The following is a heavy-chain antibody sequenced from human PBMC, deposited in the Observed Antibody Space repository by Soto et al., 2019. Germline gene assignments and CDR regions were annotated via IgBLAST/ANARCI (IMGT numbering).Heavy chain of an antibody. CDR2: ISFDGSNK. D-gene: IGHD6-19*01. CDR3: AKEWYSSSLYYYGMDV. V-gene: IGHV3-30*18. CDR1: GFIFSSYG. Sequence: QVQLVESGGGVVQPGRSLRLSCAVSGFIFSSYGMHWVRQAPGKGVEWVAAISFDGSNKFYEDSVKGRLTISGDNSKNTVYLQLNSVRSEDTAVYYCAKEWYSSSLYYYGMDVWGQGTTVTVS. J-gene: IGHJ6*02.